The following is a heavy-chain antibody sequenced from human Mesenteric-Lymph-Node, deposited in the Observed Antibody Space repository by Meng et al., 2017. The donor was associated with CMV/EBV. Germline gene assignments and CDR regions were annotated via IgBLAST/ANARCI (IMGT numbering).Heavy chain of an antibody. CDR3: ARHQRWLKSEGGFNY. CDR2: INHSGST. V-gene: IGHV4-34*01. J-gene: IGHJ4*02. CDR1: GGFFSGYY. Sequence: QVQLQEWGAGPVKPSAALVLTCAVYGGFFSGYYWSWLRQPPGKGLEWIGEINHSGSTNYNPSLKSRVTISVDTSKNQFSLKLSSVTAADTAVYYCARHQRWLKSEGGFNYWGQGTLVTVSS. D-gene: IGHD4-23*01.